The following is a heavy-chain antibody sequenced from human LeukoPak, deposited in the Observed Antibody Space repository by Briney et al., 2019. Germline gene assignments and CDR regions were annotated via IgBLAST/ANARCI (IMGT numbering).Heavy chain of an antibody. V-gene: IGHV3-33*01. CDR3: ARGTDTAMVTGGYNWFDP. J-gene: IGHJ5*02. CDR1: GFTFSSYG. Sequence: PGGSLRLSCAASGFTFSSYGMHWVRQAPGKGLERVAVIWYDGSNKYYADSVKGRFIISRDNSKNTLYLQMDSLRAEDTAVYYCARGTDTAMVTGGYNWFDPWGQGTLVTVSS. D-gene: IGHD5-18*01. CDR2: IWYDGSNK.